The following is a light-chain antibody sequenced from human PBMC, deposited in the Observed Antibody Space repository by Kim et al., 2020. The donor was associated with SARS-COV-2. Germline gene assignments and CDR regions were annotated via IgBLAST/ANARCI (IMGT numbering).Light chain of an antibody. V-gene: IGKV3-15*01. CDR2: GAS. CDR3: QQYSDWLS. Sequence: SVSPGESATHSCWASQSIGSNLALYQQTPGQAPSLLISGASTRATGISGMFSGSGSGTEFTLTISSLQSEDSAVYHCQQYSDWLSFGGGTKVDIK. CDR1: QSIGSN. J-gene: IGKJ4*01.